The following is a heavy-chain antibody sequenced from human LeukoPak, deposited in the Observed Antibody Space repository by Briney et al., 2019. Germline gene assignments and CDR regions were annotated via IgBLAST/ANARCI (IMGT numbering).Heavy chain of an antibody. D-gene: IGHD6-13*01. CDR2: ISSSSSYI. Sequence: GGSLRLSCSASGFTFSSYSMNWVRQAPGKGLEWVSSISSSSSYIYYADSVKGRFTTSRDNSKDTLYLQMNSLRAEDTAVYYCAKGGEVSSWYKRLKLYFDSWSRGTLVTVSS. V-gene: IGHV3-21*01. CDR3: AKGGEVSSWYKRLKLYFDS. CDR1: GFTFSSYS. J-gene: IGHJ4*02.